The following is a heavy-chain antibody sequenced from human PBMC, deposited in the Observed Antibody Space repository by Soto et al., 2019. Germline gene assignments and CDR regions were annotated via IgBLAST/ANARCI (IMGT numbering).Heavy chain of an antibody. CDR1: GFTFSSYA. CDR3: ARQRSYSFDY. V-gene: IGHV3-30-3*01. J-gene: IGHJ4*02. CDR2: ISYDGSNK. Sequence: GGSLRLSCAASGFTFSSYAMHWVRQAPGKGLEWVAVISYDGSNKYYADSVKGRFTISRDNSKNTLYLQMNSLRAEDTAVYYCARQRSYSFDYWGQGTLVTVSS. D-gene: IGHD3-10*01.